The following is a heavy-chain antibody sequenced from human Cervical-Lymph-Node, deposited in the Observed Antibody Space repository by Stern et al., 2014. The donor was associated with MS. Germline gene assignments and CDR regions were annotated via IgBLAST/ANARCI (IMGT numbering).Heavy chain of an antibody. V-gene: IGHV1-2*02. CDR3: AREATRIIVGIDY. J-gene: IGHJ4*02. Sequence: VQLVESGAKMKKPGASVRVSCKASGYDFTGFFIHWVRQVPGQGLEWMGWLNPNSDDPTYAQNFQDRVTLTRDTSIGTAYLELSRLTSADTAVYYCAREATRIIVGIDYWGQGTPVTVSS. D-gene: IGHD2/OR15-2a*01. CDR2: LNPNSDDP. CDR1: GYDFTGFF.